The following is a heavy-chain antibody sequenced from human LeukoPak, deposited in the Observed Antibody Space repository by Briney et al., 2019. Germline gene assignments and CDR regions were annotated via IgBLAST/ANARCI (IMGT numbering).Heavy chain of an antibody. CDR2: ISGSGGST. V-gene: IGHV3-23*01. Sequence: GGSLRLSCAASGFTFSSYAMSWVRQAPGKGLEWVSAISGSGGSTYYADSVKGRFTISRDNSKNTLYLQMDSLRAEDTAVYYCAKDPGMGYSMDVWGQGTTVTVSS. CDR3: AKDPGMGYSMDV. J-gene: IGHJ6*02. CDR1: GFTFSSYA. D-gene: IGHD6-13*01.